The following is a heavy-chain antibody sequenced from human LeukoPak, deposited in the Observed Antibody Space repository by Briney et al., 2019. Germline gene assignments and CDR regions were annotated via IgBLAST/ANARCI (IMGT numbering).Heavy chain of an antibody. Sequence: PSETLSLTCAVYGGSFSGYYWSWIRQPRGKGLEWIGEINHSGSTNYNPSLKSRVTISVDTSKNQFSLKLSSVTAADTAVYYCARRPRGSYSDYWGQGTLVTVSS. CDR1: GGSFSGYY. CDR2: INHSGST. J-gene: IGHJ4*02. D-gene: IGHD1-26*01. CDR3: ARRPRGSYSDY. V-gene: IGHV4-34*01.